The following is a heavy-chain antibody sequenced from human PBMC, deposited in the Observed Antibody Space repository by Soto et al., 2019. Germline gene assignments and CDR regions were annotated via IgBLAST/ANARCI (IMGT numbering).Heavy chain of an antibody. V-gene: IGHV3-53*01. CDR1: GFSVTANY. CDR3: HGYGY. D-gene: IGHD5-12*01. CDR2: IYSGGST. J-gene: IGHJ4*02. Sequence: PGESLKISCEVSGFSVTANYMSWVRQAPGKGLEWVSVIYSGGSTYYIDSVKGRFSISRDISKNTLYLQMNSLRAEDTAVYYCHGYGYWGQGTLVTVPS.